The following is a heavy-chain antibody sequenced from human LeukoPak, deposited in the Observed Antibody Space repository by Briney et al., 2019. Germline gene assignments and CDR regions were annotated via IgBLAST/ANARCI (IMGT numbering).Heavy chain of an antibody. CDR3: AELGITMIGGV. CDR1: GFTFSSYW. Sequence: GGSLRLSCAASGFTFSSYWMHWVRQAPGKGLVWVSRINIDGSSTTYADSVKGRFTISRDNAKNSLYLQMNSLRAEDTAVYYCAELGITMIGGVWGQGTMATVSS. V-gene: IGHV3-74*01. J-gene: IGHJ3*01. CDR2: INIDGSST. D-gene: IGHD3-10*02.